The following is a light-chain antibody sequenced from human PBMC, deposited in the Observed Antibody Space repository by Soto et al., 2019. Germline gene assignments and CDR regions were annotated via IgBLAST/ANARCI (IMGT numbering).Light chain of an antibody. CDR1: QTISSW. Sequence: DIKMTQSTSTLCGSVGDRVTMSSRASQTISSWLAWYQQEPGKAPKLLIYKASTLKSGVPSRFSGSGAGTEFTLTISSLQPDDFATYYCQHYNSYSEAFGQGTKVDIK. J-gene: IGKJ1*01. CDR2: KAS. CDR3: QHYNSYSEA. V-gene: IGKV1-5*03.